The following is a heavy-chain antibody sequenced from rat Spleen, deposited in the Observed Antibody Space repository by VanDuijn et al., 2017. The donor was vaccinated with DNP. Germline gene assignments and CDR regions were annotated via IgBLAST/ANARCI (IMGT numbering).Heavy chain of an antibody. D-gene: IGHD1-4*01. CDR2: MLSDEDT. CDR3: ARAGTGWGSSNWFAY. J-gene: IGHJ3*01. Sequence: QVQLKEAGPGLVQPSQTLSLTCTVSGFSLTSFHVHWVRQPPGKGLEWMGIMLSDEDTSYNSPLKSRLSISRDTSKSQVFLKMNSLQTEDTATYYCARAGTGWGSSNWFAYWGQGTLVTVSS. V-gene: IGHV2-32*01. CDR1: GFSLTSFH.